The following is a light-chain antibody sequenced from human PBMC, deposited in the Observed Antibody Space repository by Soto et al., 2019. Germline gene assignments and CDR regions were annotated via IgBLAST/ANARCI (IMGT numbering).Light chain of an antibody. CDR2: AAS. J-gene: IGKJ1*01. CDR3: QQSYSTTWT. Sequence: DIRMTQSPASLSASVGDRVTITCRASQGISTYLNWYVQKPGKAPKLLIYAASSLQSGVPSRFSGSGSETDFTLTISSLQPEDFATYSCQQSYSTTWTFGQGTKVDI. V-gene: IGKV1-39*01. CDR1: QGISTY.